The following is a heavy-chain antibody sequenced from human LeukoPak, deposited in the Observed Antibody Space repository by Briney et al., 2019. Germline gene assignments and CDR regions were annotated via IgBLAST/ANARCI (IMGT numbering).Heavy chain of an antibody. CDR1: GGSISSGSYY. Sequence: SETLSLTCTVSGGSISSGSYYWNWIRQPAGKGLEWIGRIYSSGSTYYNPSLKSRVTISVDTSKNQFSLKLSSVTAADTAVYYCARVRGIAVAGTGRYYYMDVWGKGTTVTVSS. CDR2: IYSSGST. V-gene: IGHV4-61*02. J-gene: IGHJ6*03. D-gene: IGHD6-19*01. CDR3: ARVRGIAVAGTGRYYYMDV.